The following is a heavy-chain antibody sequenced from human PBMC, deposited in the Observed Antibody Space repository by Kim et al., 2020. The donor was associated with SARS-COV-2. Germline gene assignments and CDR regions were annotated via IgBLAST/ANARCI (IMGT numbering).Heavy chain of an antibody. J-gene: IGHJ4*02. CDR2: DSDT. CDR3: ARQKEADY. Sequence: DSDTRYSPSFQGQVTISVDKSINTAYLQWSSLKASDTAMYYCARQKEADYWGQGTLLTVSS. V-gene: IGHV5-51*01.